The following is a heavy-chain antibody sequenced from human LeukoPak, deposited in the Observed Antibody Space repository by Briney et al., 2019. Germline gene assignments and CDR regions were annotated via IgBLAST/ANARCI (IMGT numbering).Heavy chain of an antibody. CDR3: ASDPHYRGGYSGPGDY. CDR2: INPSGGST. CDR1: GYTFTSYY. V-gene: IGHV1-46*01. J-gene: IGHJ4*02. Sequence: ASVKVSCKASGYTFTSYYMHWVRQAPGQGLEWMGIINPSGGSTSYAQKFQGRVTMTRDTSTSTVYMELSSLRSEDTAVYYCASDPHYRGGYSGPGDYWGQGTLVTVSS. D-gene: IGHD5-12*01.